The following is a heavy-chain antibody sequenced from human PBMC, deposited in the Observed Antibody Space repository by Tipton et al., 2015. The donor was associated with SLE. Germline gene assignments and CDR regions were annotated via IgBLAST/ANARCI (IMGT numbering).Heavy chain of an antibody. V-gene: IGHV4-39*07. CDR3: ARAGYSSGWYGRGFDN. J-gene: IGHJ4*02. D-gene: IGHD6-19*01. CDR1: GGSISSSSYY. Sequence: TLSLTCTVSGGSISSSSYYWGWIRQPPGKGLEWIGRIYYSGSSYYNPSLKSRVTISVDTSKNQFSLNLTSVTAADTALYYCARAGYSSGWYGRGFDNWGQGTLVTVSS. CDR2: IYYSGSS.